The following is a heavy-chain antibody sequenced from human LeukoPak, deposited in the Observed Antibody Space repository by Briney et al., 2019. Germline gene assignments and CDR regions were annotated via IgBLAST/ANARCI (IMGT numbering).Heavy chain of an antibody. Sequence: GGSLRLSCAASRFPFSSYTMHWVRQAPGKGLEWVALIWYDGSNKYYADSVKGRFTISRDNSKNTLYLQMHSLRAEDTAVYYCARDFVAAPTVWGQGTTVTVSS. D-gene: IGHD6-13*01. CDR2: IWYDGSNK. J-gene: IGHJ6*02. CDR1: RFPFSSYT. V-gene: IGHV3-33*08. CDR3: ARDFVAAPTV.